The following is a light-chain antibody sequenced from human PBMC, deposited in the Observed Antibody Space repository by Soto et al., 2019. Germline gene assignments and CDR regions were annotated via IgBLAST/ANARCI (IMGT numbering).Light chain of an antibody. J-gene: IGKJ5*01. Sequence: IHFTQSPSVVSASVGGRVTITCRPSQGISQYVAWYQQKPEKAPKLLIYAAAVLQGGVPSRFSGSGSRTEFTLTTSSLQPEDSDTYSCQDTHSYPHIPFGQGTRL. CDR3: QDTHSYPHIP. V-gene: IGKV1-9*01. CDR1: QGISQY. CDR2: AAA.